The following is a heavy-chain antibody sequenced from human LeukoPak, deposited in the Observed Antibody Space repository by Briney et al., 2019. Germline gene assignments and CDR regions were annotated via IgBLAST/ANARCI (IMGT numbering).Heavy chain of an antibody. Sequence: PSETLSLTCTVSGGSISSGDYYWRWVRQPPGKGLEWIGYIYYSGSTYYNPSLKSRVTISVDTSKNQFSLKLSSVTAADTAVYYCARVLQPAIFRIWGQGTMVTVSS. CDR3: ARVLQPAIFRI. V-gene: IGHV4-30-4*01. J-gene: IGHJ3*02. CDR2: IYYSGST. CDR1: GGSISSGDYY. D-gene: IGHD3-3*01.